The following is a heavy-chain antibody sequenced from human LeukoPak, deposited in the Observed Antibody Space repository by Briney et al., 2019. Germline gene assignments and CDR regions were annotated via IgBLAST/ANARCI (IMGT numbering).Heavy chain of an antibody. D-gene: IGHD1-26*01. CDR3: ARRQTIVGATEDDAFDI. CDR1: GYTFTSYY. J-gene: IGHJ3*02. V-gene: IGHV5-51*01. Sequence: KVSCKASGYTFTSYYMHWVRQAPGQGLEWMGIIYPGDSDTRYSPSFQGQVTISADKSISTAYLQWSSLKASDTAMYYCARRQTIVGATEDDAFDIWGQGTMVTVSS. CDR2: IYPGDSDT.